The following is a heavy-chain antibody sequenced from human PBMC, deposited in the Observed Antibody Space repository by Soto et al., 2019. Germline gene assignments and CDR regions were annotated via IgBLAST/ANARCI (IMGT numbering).Heavy chain of an antibody. J-gene: IGHJ6*02. CDR1: GFTFSSYW. CDR2: IKQDGSEK. CDR3: ARDSPGYSSGRSYYYGMDV. D-gene: IGHD6-19*01. V-gene: IGHV3-7*03. Sequence: PGGSLRLSCAASGFTFSSYWMSWVRQAPGKGLEWVANIKQDGSEKYYVDSVKGRFTISRDNAKNSLYLQMNSLRAEDTAVYYCARDSPGYSSGRSYYYGMDVWGQGTTVTVSS.